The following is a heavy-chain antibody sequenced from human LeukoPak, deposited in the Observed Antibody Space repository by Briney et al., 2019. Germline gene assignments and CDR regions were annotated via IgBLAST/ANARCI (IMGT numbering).Heavy chain of an antibody. CDR1: GGSIRSSYYY. D-gene: IGHD6-6*01. Sequence: PSETLSLTCTVSGGSIRSSYYYWGWIRQPPGKGLEWIGEINHSGSTNYNPSLKSRVTISVDTSKNQFSLKLSSVTAADTAVYYCARDRYSSSSGFDYWGQGTLVTVSS. CDR2: INHSGST. J-gene: IGHJ4*02. CDR3: ARDRYSSSSGFDY. V-gene: IGHV4-39*07.